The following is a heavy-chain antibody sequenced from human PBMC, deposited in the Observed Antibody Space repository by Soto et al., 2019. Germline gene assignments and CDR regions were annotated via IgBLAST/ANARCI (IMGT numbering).Heavy chain of an antibody. J-gene: IGHJ4*02. D-gene: IGHD4-17*01. V-gene: IGHV3-23*01. CDR3: ATGPDYGDPIGY. CDR1: GFTFSSYA. Sequence: EVQLLESGGGLVQPGGSPRLSWAASGFTFSSYAMSWVRQAPGKGLEWVSAISGSGGSTYYADSVKGRFTISRDNSKSTLYLQMNSLRAEDTAVYYCATGPDYGDPIGYWGQGTLVTVSS. CDR2: ISGSGGST.